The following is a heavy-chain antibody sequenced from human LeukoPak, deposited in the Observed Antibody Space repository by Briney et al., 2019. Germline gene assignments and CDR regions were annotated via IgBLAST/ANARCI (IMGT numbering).Heavy chain of an antibody. CDR2: VSSGGNIK. D-gene: IGHD3-10*01. Sequence: GGSLRLSCAASGFTFSSYWMSWVRQAPGKGLEGVAVVSSGGNIKYYADSVRGRFTISRDNSRNTMYLQMDSLRVEDTAVYYCVKEYGSGGYGANFDYWGQGTLVTVSS. J-gene: IGHJ4*02. V-gene: IGHV3-30*18. CDR3: VKEYGSGGYGANFDY. CDR1: GFTFSSYW.